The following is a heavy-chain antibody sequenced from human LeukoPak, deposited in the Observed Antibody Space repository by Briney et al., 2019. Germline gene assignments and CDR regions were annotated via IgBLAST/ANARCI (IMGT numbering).Heavy chain of an antibody. CDR2: ISSGGSSI. CDR1: GFTFSDYY. D-gene: IGHD6-19*01. V-gene: IGHV3-11*01. J-gene: IGHJ4*02. Sequence: GGSLRHSCAASGFTFSDYYMSWLRQAPGKGLEWVSYISSGGSSIYYADSVKGRFTISRDNAKSSLYMQMNSLRAEDTAVYYCARGDWYSFDYWGQGTLVTVSS. CDR3: ARGDWYSFDY.